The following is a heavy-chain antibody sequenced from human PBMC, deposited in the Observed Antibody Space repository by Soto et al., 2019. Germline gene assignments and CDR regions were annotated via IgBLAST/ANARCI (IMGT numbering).Heavy chain of an antibody. V-gene: IGHV3-53*05. Sequence: EVQLVETGGGLIQPGGSLRLSCAASGFTVSSNYMSWVRQAPGKGLEWVSVIYTGGNTYYADSVEGRFTISRDNSKNTLYHKMNSLRAEDTAMYYCARAPKWGSVFDYWGQGTLVTVAS. J-gene: IGHJ4*02. CDR1: GFTVSSNY. CDR3: ARAPKWGSVFDY. D-gene: IGHD1-26*01. CDR2: IYTGGNT.